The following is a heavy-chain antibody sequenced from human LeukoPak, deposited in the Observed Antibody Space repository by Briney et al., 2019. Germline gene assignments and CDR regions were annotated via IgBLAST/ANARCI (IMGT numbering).Heavy chain of an antibody. J-gene: IGHJ5*02. CDR2: INHSGSP. CDR3: ATTGNLCSSFDP. V-gene: IGHV4-34*01. Sequence: SETLSLTCAVYGGSFSDYYWSWIRQPPGKGLEWIGEINHSGSPNYNPSLKSRVTISVDTSKNQISLKLSSVTAADTAVYYCATTGNLCSSFDPWGQGTLVTVSS. D-gene: IGHD6-6*01. CDR1: GGSFSDYY.